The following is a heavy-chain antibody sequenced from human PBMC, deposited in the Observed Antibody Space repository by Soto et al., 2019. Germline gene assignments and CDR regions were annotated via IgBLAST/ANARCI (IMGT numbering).Heavy chain of an antibody. D-gene: IGHD5-18*01. CDR1: GFTFSSYG. J-gene: IGHJ4*02. CDR2: IWYDGSNK. CDR3: ARESTAMAFDY. V-gene: IGHV3-33*01. Sequence: ESGGGVVQPGRSLRLSCAASGFTFSSYGMHWVRQAPGKGLEWVAVIWYDGSNKYYADSVKGRFTISRDNSKNTLYLQMNSLRAEDTAVYYCARESTAMAFDYWGQGTLVTVSS.